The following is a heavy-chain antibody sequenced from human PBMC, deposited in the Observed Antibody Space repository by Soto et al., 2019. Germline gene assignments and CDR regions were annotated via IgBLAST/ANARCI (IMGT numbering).Heavy chain of an antibody. CDR2: INPNSGGT. D-gene: IGHD6-13*01. V-gene: IGHV1-2*02. J-gene: IGHJ4*02. CDR1: GYTFTGYY. CDR3: AREEGDSSSWYLCHFDY. Sequence: ASVKVSCKASGYTFTGYYMHWVRPAPGQGLEWMGWINPNSGGTNYAQKFQGRVTMTRDTSISTAYMELSRLRSDDTAVYYCAREEGDSSSWYLCHFDYWGQGTLVTVSS.